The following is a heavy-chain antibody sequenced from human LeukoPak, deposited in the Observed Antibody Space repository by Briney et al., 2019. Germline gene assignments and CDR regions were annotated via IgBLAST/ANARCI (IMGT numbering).Heavy chain of an antibody. CDR1: GGSISSYY. D-gene: IGHD7-27*01. V-gene: IGHV4-59*01. CDR2: FYYSGST. J-gene: IGHJ3*02. Sequence: PSETLSLTCTVSGGSISSYYWSWIRQPPGKGLEWIGYFYYSGSTNYNPSLKSRVTISVDTSKNQFSLKQTSVTAADTAVYYCAGRPSWGSDDAFDIWGQGTVVTVSS. CDR3: AGRPSWGSDDAFDI.